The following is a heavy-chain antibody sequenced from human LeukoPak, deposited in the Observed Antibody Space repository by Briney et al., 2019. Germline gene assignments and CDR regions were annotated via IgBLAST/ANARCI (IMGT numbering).Heavy chain of an antibody. J-gene: IGHJ5*02. CDR1: GFTFSSYG. Sequence: PGGSLRLSCAASGFTFSSYGMHWVRQAPGKGLEWVAVISYDGSNKYYADSVKGRFTISRDNSKNTLYLQMNSLRAEDTAVYYCAKDIAVAGPPLYWFDPWGQGTLVTVSS. V-gene: IGHV3-30*18. CDR2: ISYDGSNK. D-gene: IGHD6-19*01. CDR3: AKDIAVAGPPLYWFDP.